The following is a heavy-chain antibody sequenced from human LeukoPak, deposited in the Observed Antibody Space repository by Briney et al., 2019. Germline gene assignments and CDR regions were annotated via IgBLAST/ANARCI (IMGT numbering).Heavy chain of an antibody. J-gene: IGHJ4*02. CDR2: ISAYTGNT. Sequence: ASVKVSCKASGYTFTTFGISWVRQAPGQGLVWMGWISAYTGNTYYAPKLQGRLTITTDPSTTTGHMELTSLRSDDTAVYYCTRVASTTCDCPDYFDFWGQGTRVTVSS. CDR3: TRVASTTCDCPDYFDF. V-gene: IGHV1-18*01. D-gene: IGHD2-2*01. CDR1: GYTFTTFG.